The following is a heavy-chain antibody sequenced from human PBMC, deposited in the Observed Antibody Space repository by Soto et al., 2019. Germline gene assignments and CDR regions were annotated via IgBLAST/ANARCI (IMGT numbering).Heavy chain of an antibody. V-gene: IGHV3-21*05. CDR2: TTVSTTYI. Sequence: PGGSLRLSCAASGFTFRSYAMNWVRQAPGKGLEWIAYTTVSTTYIYYADSVKGRFTISRDNTKNSLYLQMNSLRAEDTAVYYCARCRDSSSWDKYYFGMDAWGQGTTVTVS. D-gene: IGHD6-13*01. CDR3: ARCRDSSSWDKYYFGMDA. J-gene: IGHJ6*02. CDR1: GFTFRSYA.